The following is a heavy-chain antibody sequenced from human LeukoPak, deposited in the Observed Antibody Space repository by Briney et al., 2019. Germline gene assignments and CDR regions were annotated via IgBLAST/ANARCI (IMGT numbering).Heavy chain of an antibody. V-gene: IGHV3-7*01. CDR2: TKQDGSEK. Sequence: QAGGSLRLSCAASGFNFSIYWMSWVRQAPGKGLEWVANTKQDGSEKYYVDSVKGRFSISRDNAKNSLYLQMDSLRVEDTAVYYCARVARRITIFGVDNYYYMDVWGKGTTVTVSS. CDR1: GFNFSIYW. D-gene: IGHD3-3*01. CDR3: ARVARRITIFGVDNYYYMDV. J-gene: IGHJ6*03.